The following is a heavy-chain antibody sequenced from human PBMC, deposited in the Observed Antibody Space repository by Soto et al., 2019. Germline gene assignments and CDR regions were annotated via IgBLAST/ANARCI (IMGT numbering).Heavy chain of an antibody. J-gene: IGHJ4*02. CDR1: GVSISSGNW. D-gene: IGHD2-8*01. Sequence: LTFAVSGVSISSGNWWTWVRQTPQRGLEYIGEIFHDGTANYYPSFERRVAISVDTSKNQFSLKLTSVTAADTAIYFCARLVYDTRLNYMYFDFWGQGALVTVSS. CDR3: ARLVYDTRLNYMYFDF. CDR2: IFHDGTA. V-gene: IGHV4-4*01.